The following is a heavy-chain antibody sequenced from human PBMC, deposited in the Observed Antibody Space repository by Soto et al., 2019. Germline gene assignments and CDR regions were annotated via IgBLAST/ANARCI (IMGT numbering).Heavy chain of an antibody. J-gene: IGHJ4*02. CDR2: IYYSGGT. CDR1: GGSISSGDYY. D-gene: IGHD3-10*01. CDR3: ATSGVFTRRLDY. V-gene: IGHV4-30-4*01. Sequence: SETLSLTCTVSGGSISSGDYYWRWIRQPPGKGLEWIGYIYYSGGTYYNPPLKSRISISVDTSKNQFSLKMKSVTAADTAVYYCATSGVFTRRLDYWGQGTLVTVSS.